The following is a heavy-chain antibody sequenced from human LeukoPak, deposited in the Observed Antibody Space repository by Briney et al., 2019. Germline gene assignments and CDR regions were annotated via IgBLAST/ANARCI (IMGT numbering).Heavy chain of an antibody. J-gene: IGHJ4*02. V-gene: IGHV4-34*01. D-gene: IGHD5-18*01. CDR3: ARRTRTTTRKRGYSYGLIDY. CDR1: GGSFSGYY. CDR2: INHSGST. Sequence: SDTLSLTCAVYGGSFSGYYWSWIRQPPGKGLEWIGEINHSGSTNYNPSLKSRVTISVDTSKNQFSLKLSSVTAADTAVYYCARRTRTTTRKRGYSYGLIDYWGQGTLVTVSS.